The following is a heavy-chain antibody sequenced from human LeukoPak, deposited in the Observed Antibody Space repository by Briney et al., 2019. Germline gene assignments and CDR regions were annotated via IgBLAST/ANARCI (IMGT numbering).Heavy chain of an antibody. J-gene: IGHJ6*02. CDR1: GFTFSSYG. CDR3: AKDRKYSSKGYYYGMDV. D-gene: IGHD6-13*01. CDR2: ISYDGSNK. V-gene: IGHV3-30*18. Sequence: GRSLRLSCAASGFTFSSYGMHWVRQAPGKGLEWVAVISYDGSNKYYADSVKGRFTISRDNSKNTLYLQMNSLRAEDTAVYYCAKDRKYSSKGYYYGMDVWGQGTTVTVSS.